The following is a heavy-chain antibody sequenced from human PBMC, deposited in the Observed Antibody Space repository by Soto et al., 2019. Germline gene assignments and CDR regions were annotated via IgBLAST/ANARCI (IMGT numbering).Heavy chain of an antibody. V-gene: IGHV5-51*01. CDR2: IYPGDSDT. CDR1: GYSFTSYW. CDR3: ASTNDGSVYYLLDDAFDI. D-gene: IGHD3-22*01. Sequence: RGESLKISCKGSGYSFTSYWIGWVRQMPGKGLEWMGIIYPGDSDTRYSPSFQGQVTISADKSISTAYLQWSSLKASDTAMNYYASTNDGSVYYLLDDAFDIWGKGKMATV. J-gene: IGHJ3*02.